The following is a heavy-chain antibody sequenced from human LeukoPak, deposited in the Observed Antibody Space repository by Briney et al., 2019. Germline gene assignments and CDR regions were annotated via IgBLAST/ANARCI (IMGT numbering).Heavy chain of an antibody. V-gene: IGHV4-4*07. Sequence: SETLSLACTVSGGSINSFYWSWIRQPAGKGLEWIGRIYASGSTNYNPSFKSRVTMSVDTSKNQFSLKLSSVTAADTAVYYCASGGSYDFWSALLFDCWGQGTLVTVSS. J-gene: IGHJ4*02. CDR1: GGSINSFY. CDR3: ASGGSYDFWSALLFDC. D-gene: IGHD3-3*01. CDR2: IYASGST.